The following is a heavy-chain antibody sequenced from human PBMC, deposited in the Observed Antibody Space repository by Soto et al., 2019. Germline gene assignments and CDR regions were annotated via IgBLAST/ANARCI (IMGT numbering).Heavy chain of an antibody. CDR3: ARVLRDVLSDRYYWYFDL. J-gene: IGHJ2*01. CDR1: GGSISSYY. V-gene: IGHV4-59*12. D-gene: IGHD3-16*02. CDR2: IYHSGSS. Sequence: SETLSLTCTVSGGSISSYYWSWIRQPPGKGLEWIGYIYHSGSSNYNPSLESRITISVDTSKNHFSLNLTSVTAADTAVYYCARVLRDVLSDRYYWYFDLWGRGTLVTVSS.